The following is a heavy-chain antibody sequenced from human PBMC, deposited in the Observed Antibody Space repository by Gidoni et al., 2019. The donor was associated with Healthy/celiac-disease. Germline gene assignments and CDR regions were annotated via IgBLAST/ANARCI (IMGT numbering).Heavy chain of an antibody. CDR2: INHSGST. D-gene: IGHD3-3*01. CDR1: SGSFSGYY. J-gene: IGHJ4*02. V-gene: IGHV4-34*01. Sequence: QLQLLQWGAGLLKPSETLSLTCAVYSGSFSGYYWRWIRQPPEKGLEWIGEINHSGSTDYNPSLKSRVTTTVATYKNQFSLKLSSVTAADTAVYYCARAYYDFWSGAGFDYWGQGTLVTVSS. CDR3: ARAYYDFWSGAGFDY.